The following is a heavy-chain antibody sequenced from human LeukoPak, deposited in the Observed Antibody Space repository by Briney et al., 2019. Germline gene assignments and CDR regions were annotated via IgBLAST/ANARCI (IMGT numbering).Heavy chain of an antibody. CDR1: GFTFSNAW. Sequence: PGGSLRLSCAASGFTFSNAWMSWVRQAPGKGLEWVGRIKSKTDGGTTDYAAPVKGRFTISRDDSKNTLYLQMNSLKTEDTAVYYCTTAHYYDSSGYYPDYWGQGTLDTVSS. D-gene: IGHD3-22*01. V-gene: IGHV3-15*01. CDR2: IKSKTDGGTT. J-gene: IGHJ4*02. CDR3: TTAHYYDSSGYYPDY.